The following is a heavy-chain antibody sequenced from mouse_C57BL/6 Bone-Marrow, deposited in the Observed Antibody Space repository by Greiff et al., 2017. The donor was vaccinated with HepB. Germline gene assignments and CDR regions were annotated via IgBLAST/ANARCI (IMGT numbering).Heavy chain of an antibody. J-gene: IGHJ1*03. Sequence: EVQLQQSGPELVKPGASVKIPCKASGYTFTDYNMDWVKQSHGKSLEWIGDINPNNGGTSYNQKFKGKATLTVDKSSSTAYMELRSLTSEDTAVYYCARWGDYGSSGNWYFDVWGTGTTVTVSS. CDR2: INPNNGGT. D-gene: IGHD1-1*01. CDR1: GYTFTDYN. V-gene: IGHV1-18*01. CDR3: ARWGDYGSSGNWYFDV.